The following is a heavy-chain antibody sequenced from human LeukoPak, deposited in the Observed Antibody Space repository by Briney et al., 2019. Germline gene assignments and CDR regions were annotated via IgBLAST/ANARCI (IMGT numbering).Heavy chain of an antibody. CDR2: ISSSSSYI. Sequence: GGSLRLSCAASGFTFSSYSMNWVRQAPGKGLEWVSSISSSSSYIYYADPVKGRFTISRDNAKNSLYLQMNSLRAEDTAVYYCARDLRGKTKYYYYYGMDVWGQGTTVTVSS. CDR3: ARDLRGKTKYYYYYGMDV. J-gene: IGHJ6*02. V-gene: IGHV3-21*01. D-gene: IGHD3-10*01. CDR1: GFTFSSYS.